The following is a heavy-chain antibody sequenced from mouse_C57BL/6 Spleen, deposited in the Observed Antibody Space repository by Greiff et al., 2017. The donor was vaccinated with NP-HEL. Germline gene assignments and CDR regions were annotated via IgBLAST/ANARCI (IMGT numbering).Heavy chain of an antibody. CDR2: IYPGDGDT. Sequence: QVQLKESGAELVKPGASVKISCKASGYAFRSYWMNWVKPRPGKGLEWIGQIYPGDGDTNYNGKFKGKATLTADKSSSTAYMQLSSLTSEDSAVYFCARWGTYWGQVTLVTVSA. V-gene: IGHV1-80*01. CDR3: ARWGTY. D-gene: IGHD3-3*01. J-gene: IGHJ3*01. CDR1: GYAFRSYW.